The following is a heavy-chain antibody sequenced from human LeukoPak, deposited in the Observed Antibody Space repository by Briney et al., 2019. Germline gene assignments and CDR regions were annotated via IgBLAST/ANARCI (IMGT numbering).Heavy chain of an antibody. CDR3: ARGVTLVRGVTYHGGMDV. CDR1: GGSINSGDYY. D-gene: IGHD3-10*01. Sequence: SETLSLTCTVSGGSINSGDYYWSWLRQPPGKGLEWIGYIYYSGTTYYNPSLKSRVTISVDTSKNQLSLKLSSVTAADTAVYYCARGVTLVRGVTYHGGMDVWGQGTTVTVSS. V-gene: IGHV4-30-4*01. CDR2: IYYSGTT. J-gene: IGHJ6*02.